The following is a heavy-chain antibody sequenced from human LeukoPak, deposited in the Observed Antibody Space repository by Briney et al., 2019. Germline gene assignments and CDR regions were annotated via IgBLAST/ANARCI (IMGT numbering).Heavy chain of an antibody. V-gene: IGHV3-48*01. Sequence: GGSLRLSCAASGFTFSSYSMNWVRQAPGKGLEWVSYISSSSSTIYYADSVKGRFTISRDNAKNSLYLQMNSLRAEDTAVYYCAREAPYIAAAGTNAFDIWGQGTLVTVSS. CDR1: GFTFSSYS. J-gene: IGHJ4*02. CDR2: ISSSSSTI. D-gene: IGHD6-13*01. CDR3: AREAPYIAAAGTNAFDI.